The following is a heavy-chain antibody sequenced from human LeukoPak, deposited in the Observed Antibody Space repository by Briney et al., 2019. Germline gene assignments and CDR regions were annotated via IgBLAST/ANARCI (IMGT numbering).Heavy chain of an antibody. CDR3: AKGGGYDYYYYGMDV. J-gene: IGHJ6*02. CDR2: IYYSGST. CDR1: GGSISSCGHY. V-gene: IGHV4-31*03. D-gene: IGHD5-12*01. Sequence: SKTLSLTCTVSGGSISSCGHYWSWIRQHPGKGLEWIGYIYYSGSTYYNPSLKSRVTISVDTSKNQFSLKLSSVTAADTAVYYCAKGGGYDYYYYGMDVWGQGTTVTVSS.